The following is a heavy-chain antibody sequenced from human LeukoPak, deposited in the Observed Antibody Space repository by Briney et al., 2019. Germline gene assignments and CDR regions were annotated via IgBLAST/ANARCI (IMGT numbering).Heavy chain of an antibody. CDR3: ARDRGVRGEMDF. CDR2: ILHSGST. D-gene: IGHD3-10*01. CDR1: GYSISSAYY. J-gene: IGHJ4*02. Sequence: SETLSLTCAVSGYSISSAYYWGWIRPPPGKGLEWIGSILHSGSTYYNPSLKSRVTISVDTSKNHFSLKLTSVTAADTAVYYCARDRGVRGEMDFWGQGTLDTVSS. V-gene: IGHV4-38-2*02.